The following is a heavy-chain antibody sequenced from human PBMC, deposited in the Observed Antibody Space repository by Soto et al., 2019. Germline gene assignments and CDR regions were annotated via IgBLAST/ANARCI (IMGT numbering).Heavy chain of an antibody. D-gene: IGHD3-22*01. V-gene: IGHV3-21*01. CDR1: GFTFNIYS. Sequence: GGSLRLSCAASGFTFNIYSMNWVRQAPGKGLEWVSSISSRSSNIDYADSVKGRFTISRDNANNSLYLQMNNLSADDTAVYYCARDTKMLAPLIYMDHWGRGXLVTVHS. CDR2: ISSRSSNI. CDR3: ARDTKMLAPLIYMDH. J-gene: IGHJ4*02.